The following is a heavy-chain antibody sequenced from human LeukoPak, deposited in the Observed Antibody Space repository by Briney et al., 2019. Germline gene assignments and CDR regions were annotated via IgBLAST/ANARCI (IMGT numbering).Heavy chain of an antibody. V-gene: IGHV4-4*07. J-gene: IGHJ4*02. CDR1: GGSFSSYY. D-gene: IGHD6-19*01. CDR3: ARDLGRPGWPDSLFDY. CDR2: IYTSGST. Sequence: PSETLSLTCTVSGGSFSSYYWSWIRQPAGKGLEWIGRIYTSGSTNYNPSLKSRVAMSVDTSKNQFSLKLSSVTAVDTAVYYCARDLGRPGWPDSLFDYWGQGTLVTVSS.